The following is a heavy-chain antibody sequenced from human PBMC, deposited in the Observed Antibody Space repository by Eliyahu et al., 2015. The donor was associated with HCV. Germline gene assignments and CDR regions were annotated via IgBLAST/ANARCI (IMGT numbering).Heavy chain of an antibody. V-gene: IGHV1-3*01. D-gene: IGHD4-11*01. CDR1: GYXFXXYX. CDR3: ARTAWSSPVTLYWFDP. J-gene: IGHJ5*02. CDR2: INAGNGNT. Sequence: QVQLVQSGAEVEKPGASVKVSCKASGYXFXXYXMHWXRQAPGQRLEWMGWINAGNGNTKYSQKFQGRVSITRDTSASTAYMELSSLTSEDTAVYYCARTAWSSPVTLYWFDPWGQGTLVTVSS.